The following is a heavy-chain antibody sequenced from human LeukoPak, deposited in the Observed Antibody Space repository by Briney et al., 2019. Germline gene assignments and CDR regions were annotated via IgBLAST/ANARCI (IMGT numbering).Heavy chain of an antibody. J-gene: IGHJ6*02. D-gene: IGHD3-22*01. CDR1: GGTFSSYA. Sequence: ASVKVSCKASGGTFSSYAISWVRQAPGQGLEWMGGIIPIFGTANYAQEFQGRVTITADESTSTAYMELSSLRSEDTAVYYCARDPPNDSSGYSPRGMDVWGQGTTVTVSS. CDR2: IIPIFGTA. V-gene: IGHV1-69*13. CDR3: ARDPPNDSSGYSPRGMDV.